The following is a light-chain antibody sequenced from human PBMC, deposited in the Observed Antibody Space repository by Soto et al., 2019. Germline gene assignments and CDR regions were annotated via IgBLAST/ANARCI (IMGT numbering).Light chain of an antibody. CDR3: KQSYNTPWT. Sequence: DIQMTQSPSSLSASVRDRVTITCRSSQSIGRNLNWYLQKPGKAPKLLVYAASHLQSGVPSRFSGGGSGTAFTLIISSLQPEDSATYYCKQSYNTPWTFGQGTKVDIK. CDR2: AAS. V-gene: IGKV1-39*01. J-gene: IGKJ1*01. CDR1: QSIGRN.